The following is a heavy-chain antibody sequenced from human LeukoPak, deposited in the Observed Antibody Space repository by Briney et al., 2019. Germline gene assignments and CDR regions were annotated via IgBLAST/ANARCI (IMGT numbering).Heavy chain of an antibody. Sequence: SGPTLVKPTQTLTLTCTFSGFSLSTSGVGVGWIRQPPGKALEWLAVIYWDDAKRYSPSLNSRLTITKDTSKNQVVLTMTNMDPVDTATYYCAHKMYGGSFLDYWGQGTLVTVSS. CDR2: IYWDDAK. J-gene: IGHJ4*02. CDR3: AHKMYGGSFLDY. V-gene: IGHV2-5*02. D-gene: IGHD4-23*01. CDR1: GFSLSTSGVG.